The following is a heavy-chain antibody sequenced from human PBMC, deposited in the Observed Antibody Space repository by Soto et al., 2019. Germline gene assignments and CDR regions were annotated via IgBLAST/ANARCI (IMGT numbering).Heavy chain of an antibody. CDR1: GGSISDGAYY. CDR2: IYNSGNT. D-gene: IGHD2-21*01. J-gene: IGHJ4*02. CDR3: ASGLSGDKVDQ. V-gene: IGHV4-30-4*01. Sequence: QVQLQESGPGLVKPSQTLSLTCTVSGGSISDGAYYWSWIRQPRGKGLEWIGHIYNSGNTYNNPSLRSRLTISLDTSKSQFSLNLNSVTAADTAVYYCASGLSGDKVDQWGQGTLVTVSS.